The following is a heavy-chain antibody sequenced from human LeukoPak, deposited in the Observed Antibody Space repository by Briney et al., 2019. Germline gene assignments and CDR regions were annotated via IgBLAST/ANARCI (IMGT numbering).Heavy chain of an antibody. CDR1: GGSISSYY. CDR2: IYYSGST. J-gene: IGHJ6*02. Sequence: PSETLSLTCTVSGGSISSYYWSWIRQPPGQGLEWIGYIYYSGSTNYNPSLKSRVTISVDTSKNQFSLKLSSVTAADTAVYYCARTGYCSSTSCYSSFGYGMDVWGQGTTVTVSS. V-gene: IGHV4-59*08. D-gene: IGHD2-2*01. CDR3: ARTGYCSSTSCYSSFGYGMDV.